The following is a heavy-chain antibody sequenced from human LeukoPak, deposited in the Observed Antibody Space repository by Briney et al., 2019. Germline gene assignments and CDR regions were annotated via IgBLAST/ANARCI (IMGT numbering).Heavy chain of an antibody. CDR1: GGSIGSSY. Sequence: SETLSLTCTVSGGSIGSSYWSWIRQPPGKGLEWNGYISNSGSTTYSPSLKSRLTISVHMSKNQFSLDLHSVTTADTAVYYCARAQYDGLSTGYTGGFYYMDVWGKGTTVSVSS. CDR2: ISNSGST. J-gene: IGHJ6*03. D-gene: IGHD3-3*01. V-gene: IGHV4-59*01. CDR3: ARAQYDGLSTGYTGGFYYMDV.